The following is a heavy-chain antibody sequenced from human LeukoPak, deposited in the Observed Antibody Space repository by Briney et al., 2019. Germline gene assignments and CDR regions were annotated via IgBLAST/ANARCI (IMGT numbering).Heavy chain of an antibody. CDR3: AKVDGYSGYDFGGRHYYYMDV. J-gene: IGHJ6*03. D-gene: IGHD5-12*01. Sequence: PGGSLRLSCAASGFTFKTYAMHWVRQAPGKGLEWVAFAQYDGSPKYYADSVKGRFALSRDNSKNTLYLQMNSLRAEDTAVYYCAKVDGYSGYDFGGRHYYYMDVWGKGTTVTISS. CDR1: GFTFKTYA. CDR2: AQYDGSPK. V-gene: IGHV3-30*02.